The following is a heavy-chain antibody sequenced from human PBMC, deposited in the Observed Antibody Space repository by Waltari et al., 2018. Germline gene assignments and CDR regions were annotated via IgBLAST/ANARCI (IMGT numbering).Heavy chain of an antibody. Sequence: QVQLVQSGAEVKKPGASVKVSCKASGYTFTGYYIHWVRQAPGQGLEWMGWINPNSGGTNYAQKFQGRVTMTRDTSISTAYMELSRLRSDDTAVYYCARAYYDFWSGWHDAFDIWGQGTMVTVSS. CDR3: ARAYYDFWSGWHDAFDI. CDR2: INPNSGGT. CDR1: GYTFTGYY. J-gene: IGHJ3*02. D-gene: IGHD3-3*01. V-gene: IGHV1-2*02.